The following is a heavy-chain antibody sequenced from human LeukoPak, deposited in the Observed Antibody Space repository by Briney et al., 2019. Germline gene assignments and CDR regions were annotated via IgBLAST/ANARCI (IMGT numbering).Heavy chain of an antibody. V-gene: IGHV4-38-2*02. CDR3: ARYYDLSGGAY. CDR2: ISHSGST. CDR1: GYSISSCFH. J-gene: IGHJ4*02. Sequence: SETLSLTCTVSGYSISSCFHWAWIRQPPGRGLEWIGSISHSGSTHFNPSLKSRLIISLDTSKNQFSLKLTSVTATDTAVYYCARYYDLSGGAYWGQGTLVTVSS. D-gene: IGHD3-22*01.